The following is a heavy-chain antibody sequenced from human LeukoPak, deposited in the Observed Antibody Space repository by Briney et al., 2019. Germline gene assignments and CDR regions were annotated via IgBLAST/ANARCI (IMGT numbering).Heavy chain of an antibody. V-gene: IGHV4-59*01. CDR2: IYYSGST. CDR3: ARETMVRFDP. D-gene: IGHD3-10*01. CDR1: GGSISNYY. Sequence: SETLSLTCTVSGGSISNYYWSWIRQPAGKGLEWIGYIYYSGSTNYNPSLKSRVTISVDTSKNQFSLKLSSVTAADTAVYYCARETMVRFDPWGQGTLVTVSS. J-gene: IGHJ5*02.